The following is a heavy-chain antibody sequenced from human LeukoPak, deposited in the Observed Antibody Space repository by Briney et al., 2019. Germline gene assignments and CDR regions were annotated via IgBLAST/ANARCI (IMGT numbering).Heavy chain of an antibody. V-gene: IGHV3-11*01. Sequence: GGSLRLSCAASGFTFSDYYMSWFRQAPGKGLECISYISKSGDSIYYADSVKGRFTVSRDNAKDSLYVQMNSLRAEDTAVYYCARGGGAFCGSDCHRNLDLWGQGTLVTVSS. J-gene: IGHJ5*02. CDR3: ARGGGAFCGSDCHRNLDL. CDR2: ISKSGDSI. CDR1: GFTFSDYY. D-gene: IGHD2-21*02.